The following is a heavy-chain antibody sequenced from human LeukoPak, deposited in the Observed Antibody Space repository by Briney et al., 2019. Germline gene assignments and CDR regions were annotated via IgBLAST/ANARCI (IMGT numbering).Heavy chain of an antibody. CDR1: GFTFSYYS. J-gene: IGHJ4*02. V-gene: IGHV3-48*02. CDR2: ISSTSSTI. Sequence: GGSLRLSCAASGFTFSYYSMNWVRQAPGKGLEWVSYISSTSSTIYYTASVKGRFTISRDNAKNSLYLQMNSLRDEDTAMYYCARGRTDFDYWGQGALITVSS. CDR3: ARGRTDFDY.